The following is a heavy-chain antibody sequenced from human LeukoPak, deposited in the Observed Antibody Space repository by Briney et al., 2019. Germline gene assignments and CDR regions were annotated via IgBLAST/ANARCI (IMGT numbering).Heavy chain of an antibody. CDR2: MNPNSGNT. Sequence: ASVKVSCKACGYTFTSYDINLVRQATGQGLEWMGWMNPNSGNTGYAQKFQGRVTMTRNTSISTAYMELSSLRSEDTAVYYCARVPNSLRIYYYYGMDVWGQGTTVTVSS. CDR1: GYTFTSYD. J-gene: IGHJ6*02. CDR3: ARVPNSLRIYYYYGMDV. V-gene: IGHV1-8*01. D-gene: IGHD4-23*01.